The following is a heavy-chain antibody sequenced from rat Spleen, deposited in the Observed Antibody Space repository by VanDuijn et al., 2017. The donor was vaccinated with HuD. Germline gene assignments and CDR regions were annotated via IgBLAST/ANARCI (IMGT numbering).Heavy chain of an antibody. D-gene: IGHD4-3*01. CDR3: ARHLREASGVMDA. J-gene: IGHJ4*01. CDR2: IWAGGGT. Sequence: QVQLKESGPGLVQPSQTLSLTCTVSGFSLTSDGVSWVRQPPGKGLVWMGTIWAGGGTNYNSAVKFRLSISRDTSKSQVLLKMNSLQPEDTGTYYCARHLREASGVMDAWGQGASVTVSS. V-gene: IGHV2-72*01. CDR1: GFSLTSDG.